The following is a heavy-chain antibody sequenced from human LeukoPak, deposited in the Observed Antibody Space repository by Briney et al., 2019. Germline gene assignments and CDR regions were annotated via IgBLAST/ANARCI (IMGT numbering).Heavy chain of an antibody. J-gene: IGHJ6*02. Sequence: SVKVSCKASGYTFTSYGISWVRQAPGQGLEWMGGIIPIFGTANYAQKFQGRVTITADESTSTAYMELSSLRSEDTAVYYCARSSRGHFHYYYYGMDVWGQGTTVTVSS. CDR1: GYTFTSYG. V-gene: IGHV1-69*13. CDR2: IIPIFGTA. D-gene: IGHD6-25*01. CDR3: ARSSRGHFHYYYYGMDV.